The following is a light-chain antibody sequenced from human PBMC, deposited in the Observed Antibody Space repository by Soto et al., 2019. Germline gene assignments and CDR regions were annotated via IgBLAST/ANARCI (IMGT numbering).Light chain of an antibody. V-gene: IGKV3-15*01. CDR3: QQYNNWSPPIT. Sequence: EILVTQSPATLSVSPGERATLSCRASQSIGSNLAWYQHKPGQAPRLLIYGASTRATDIPARFSGSGSGTAFTLTISSLQSEDFAVYYCQQYNNWSPPITFGQGTRLEIK. CDR2: GAS. CDR1: QSIGSN. J-gene: IGKJ5*01.